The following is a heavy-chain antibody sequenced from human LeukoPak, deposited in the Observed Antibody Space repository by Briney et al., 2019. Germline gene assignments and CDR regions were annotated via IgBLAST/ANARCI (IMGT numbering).Heavy chain of an antibody. D-gene: IGHD3-3*01. CDR1: GFTFSDYY. V-gene: IGHV3-23*01. CDR3: AKAELGVDTFFDY. Sequence: GGSLRLSCAASGFTFSDYYMSWIRQAPGRGLEWVATLSGSGAGTYYSDSVQGRFTISRDNSKRTLFLQMNSLRAEDTAFYYCAKAELGVDTFFDYWGQGTLVTVSS. J-gene: IGHJ4*02. CDR2: LSGSGAGT.